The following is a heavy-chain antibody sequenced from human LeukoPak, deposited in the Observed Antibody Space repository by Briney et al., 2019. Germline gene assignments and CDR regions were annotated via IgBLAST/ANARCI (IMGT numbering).Heavy chain of an antibody. CDR1: GYTFTGYY. V-gene: IGHV1-2*02. CDR2: INPNSGGT. D-gene: IGHD3-3*01. J-gene: IGHJ5*02. Sequence: ASVKVSCKASGYTFTGYYMHWVRQAPGQGLEWMGWINPNSGGTNYAQKFQGRVTMTRDTSISTAYMELSRLRSDDTAVYYCARDRKTYYDFWSGPSYNWFDPWGQGTLVTVSS. CDR3: ARDRKTYYDFWSGPSYNWFDP.